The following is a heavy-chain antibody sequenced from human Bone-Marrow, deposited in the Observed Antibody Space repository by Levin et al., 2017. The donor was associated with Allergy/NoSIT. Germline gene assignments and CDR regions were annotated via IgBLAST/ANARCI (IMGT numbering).Heavy chain of an antibody. CDR2: IIPIFGTA. CDR3: ARVDYDSSGYWSSGRGNKPATSTPTRYYYYYGMDV. J-gene: IGHJ6*02. D-gene: IGHD3-22*01. CDR1: GGTFSSYA. V-gene: IGHV1-69*13. Sequence: ASVKVSCKASGGTFSSYAISWVRQAPGQGLEWMGGIIPIFGTANYAQKFQGRVTITADESTSTAYMELSSLRSEDTAVYYCARVDYDSSGYWSSGRGNKPATSTPTRYYYYYGMDVWGQGTTVTVSS.